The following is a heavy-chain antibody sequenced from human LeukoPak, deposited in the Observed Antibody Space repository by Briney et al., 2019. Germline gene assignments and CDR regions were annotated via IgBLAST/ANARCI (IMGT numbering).Heavy chain of an antibody. CDR2: IYYSGST. CDR1: GGSISSSSYY. CDR3: ARRRGYCSGGSCQDMAYYYYYMDV. Sequence: SETLSLTCTVSGGSISSSSYYWGWIRQPPGKGLEWIGSIYYSGSTYYNPSLKSRVTISVDTSKNQFSLKLSSVTAADTAVYYCARRRGYCSGGSCQDMAYYYYYMDVWGKGTTVTVSS. D-gene: IGHD2-15*01. V-gene: IGHV4-39*01. J-gene: IGHJ6*03.